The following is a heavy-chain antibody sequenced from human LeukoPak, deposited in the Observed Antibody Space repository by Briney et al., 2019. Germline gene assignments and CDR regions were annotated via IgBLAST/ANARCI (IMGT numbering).Heavy chain of an antibody. Sequence: SETLSLTCTASGGSISSYYWSWIRLPPGKGLEWIGYIYYTGATYYNPSLKSRVTISLDTSKNQFSLKLSSVTAADAAVYYCARAGYSYGTGYYFDYWGQGALVTVSS. V-gene: IGHV4-59*01. CDR3: ARAGYSYGTGYYFDY. D-gene: IGHD5-18*01. J-gene: IGHJ4*02. CDR2: IYYTGAT. CDR1: GGSISSYY.